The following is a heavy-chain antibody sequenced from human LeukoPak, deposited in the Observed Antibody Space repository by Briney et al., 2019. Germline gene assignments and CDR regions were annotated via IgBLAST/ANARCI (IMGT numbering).Heavy chain of an antibody. CDR3: ARDPYYYDSSGYYPDY. CDR2: ISSNGGST. V-gene: IGHV3-64D*06. D-gene: IGHD3-22*01. J-gene: IGHJ4*02. Sequence: PGGSLRLSCSASGFTFSSYAMHWVRQAPGKGLEYVSAISSNGGSTYYADSVKGRFTISRDNSKNTLYLQMSSLRAEDTAVYYCARDPYYYDSSGYYPDYWGQGTLVTVSS. CDR1: GFTFSSYA.